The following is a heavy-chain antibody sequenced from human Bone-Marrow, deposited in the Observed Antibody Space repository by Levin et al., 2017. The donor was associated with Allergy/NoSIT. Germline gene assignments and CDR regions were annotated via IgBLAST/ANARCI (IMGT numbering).Heavy chain of an antibody. CDR2: ISYDGSNK. Sequence: PGGSLRLSCAASGFTFSSYGMHWVRQAPGKGLEWVAVISYDGSNKYYADSVKGRFTISRDNSKNTLYLQMNSLRAEDTAVYYCAKDLGCISTSCYAYRRTGYEVTEPPRYYYGMDVWGQGTTVTVSS. V-gene: IGHV3-30*18. CDR1: GFTFSSYG. J-gene: IGHJ6*02. D-gene: IGHD2-2*01. CDR3: AKDLGCISTSCYAYRRTGYEVTEPPRYYYGMDV.